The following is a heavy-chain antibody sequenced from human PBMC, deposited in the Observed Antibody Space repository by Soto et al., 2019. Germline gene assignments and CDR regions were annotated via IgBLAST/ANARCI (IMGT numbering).Heavy chain of an antibody. CDR2: IYTGGTT. CDR3: ARDTSGWREGGFDY. CDR1: GFTISTNY. V-gene: IGHV3-53*01. D-gene: IGHD6-19*01. J-gene: IGHJ4*02. Sequence: EVQLVESGGGLVQPGGSLRLSCAVSGFTISTNYMSWVRQAPGKGLEWVSTIYTGGTTYYADSVKGRFTISRDNSKNTLYLQIDSLTAEDTAVYYCARDTSGWREGGFDYWGQGALVTVSS.